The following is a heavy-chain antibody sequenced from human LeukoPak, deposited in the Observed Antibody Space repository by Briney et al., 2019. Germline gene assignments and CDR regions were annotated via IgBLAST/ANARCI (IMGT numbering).Heavy chain of an antibody. D-gene: IGHD3-3*01. J-gene: IGHJ4*02. V-gene: IGHV1-18*01. CDR2: ISAYNGNT. Sequence: GASVKVSCKASGYTFINHGISWVRLAPGQGLEWMGWISAYNGNTNYAQKFQGRVTMTTDTSTTTAYMELRSLRSDDTAVYYCARCLWSGYSPRYFDYWGQGTLVTVSS. CDR3: ARCLWSGYSPRYFDY. CDR1: GYTFINHG.